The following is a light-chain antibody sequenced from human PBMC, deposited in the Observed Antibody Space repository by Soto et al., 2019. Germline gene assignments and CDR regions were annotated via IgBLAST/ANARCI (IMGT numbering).Light chain of an antibody. CDR2: LGS. Sequence: DIVMTQSPLALPVTPGEPASSSCRSSQILLHSNGYNYLDWYLQKPGQSPQLLIYLGSNRASGVPDRFSGSGSGTDFTLKISRVEAEDVGLYYCMQGLQAPLTCGQGTTVAIK. CDR1: QILLHSNGYNY. V-gene: IGKV2-28*01. J-gene: IGKJ1*01. CDR3: MQGLQAPLT.